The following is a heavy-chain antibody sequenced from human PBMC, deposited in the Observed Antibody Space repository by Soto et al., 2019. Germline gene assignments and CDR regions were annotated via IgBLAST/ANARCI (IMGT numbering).Heavy chain of an antibody. D-gene: IGHD3-22*01. Sequence: ASVKVSCKASGYTFTDYYIHWVRQAPGQGLEWVGWINPDSGGTNLAQRFQGRVTMTSDTSINTAYMELSSLGSDDTAVYYCAKNPITMIVGPWFDPWGQGTLVTVSS. CDR2: INPDSGGT. CDR1: GYTFTDYY. CDR3: AKNPITMIVGPWFDP. J-gene: IGHJ5*02. V-gene: IGHV1-2*02.